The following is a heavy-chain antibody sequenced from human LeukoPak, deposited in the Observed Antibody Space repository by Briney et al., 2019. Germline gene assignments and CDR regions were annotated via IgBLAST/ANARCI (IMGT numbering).Heavy chain of an antibody. CDR2: ISAYNGNT. V-gene: IGHV1-18*01. CDR1: GYTFTSYG. Sequence: ASVKVSCKASGYTFTSYGISWVRQAPGQGLEWMGWISAYNGNTNYAQKLQGRVTMTTDTSTSTAYMELRSLRSDDTVVYYCARDISDSSGPNWFDPWGQGTLVTVSS. J-gene: IGHJ5*02. CDR3: ARDISDSSGPNWFDP. D-gene: IGHD3-22*01.